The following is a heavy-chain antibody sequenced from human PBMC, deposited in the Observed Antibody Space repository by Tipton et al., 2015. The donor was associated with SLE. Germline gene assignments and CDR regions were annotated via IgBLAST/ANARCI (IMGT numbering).Heavy chain of an antibody. D-gene: IGHD3-22*01. CDR2: ISYDGSNK. J-gene: IGHJ4*02. CDR3: ARCYYDSSGYSSFDC. Sequence: SLRLSCAASGFTFSSYAMHWVRQAPGKGLEWVAVISYDGSNKYYADSVKGRFTISRDNSKNTLYLQMNSLRAEDTAVYYCARCYYDSSGYSSFDCWGQGTLVTASS. V-gene: IGHV3-30-3*01. CDR1: GFTFSSYA.